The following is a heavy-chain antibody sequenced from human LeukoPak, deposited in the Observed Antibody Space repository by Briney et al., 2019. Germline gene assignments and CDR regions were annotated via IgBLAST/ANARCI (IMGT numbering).Heavy chain of an antibody. CDR1: SASVSNYY. V-gene: IGHV4-59*08. Sequence: SETLSLTCRVSSASVSNYYWSWIRQPPGKGLEWIGFFHYSGSTNYNPSLNSRVTTSIDTSMNQLSLTLVSVTAADTAVYFCARHHDGGPKLRLDFWGLGVLVTVSS. CDR2: FHYSGST. D-gene: IGHD2-15*01. J-gene: IGHJ4*02. CDR3: ARHHDGGPKLRLDF.